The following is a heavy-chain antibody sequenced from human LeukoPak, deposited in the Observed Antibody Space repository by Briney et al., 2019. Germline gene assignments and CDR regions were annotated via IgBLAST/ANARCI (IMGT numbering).Heavy chain of an antibody. CDR3: ARSRGYSL. Sequence: PSETLSLTCTVSGGSISSSSYSWGWIRQPPGKGLEWIGSIYYSGSTYYNPSLKSRVTISVDTSKNQFSLKLSSVTAADTAVYYCARSRGYSLWGQGTLVTVSS. V-gene: IGHV4-39*01. CDR2: IYYSGST. J-gene: IGHJ4*02. CDR1: GGSISSSSYS. D-gene: IGHD5-18*01.